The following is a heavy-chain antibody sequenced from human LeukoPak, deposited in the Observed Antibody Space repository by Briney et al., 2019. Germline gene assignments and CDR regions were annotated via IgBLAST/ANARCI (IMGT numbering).Heavy chain of an antibody. CDR2: IYHSGST. Sequence: SETLSLTCTVSGYSISSGYYWRWIRQPPGKWLEWIGSIYHSGSTYYNPSLKSRVTISLDTSKNQFSLKLSSVTAADTAMYYCARDLSGDGCKRWGQGTLVTVSS. CDR1: GYSISSGYY. D-gene: IGHD5-24*01. CDR3: ARDLSGDGCKR. J-gene: IGHJ4*02. V-gene: IGHV4-38-2*02.